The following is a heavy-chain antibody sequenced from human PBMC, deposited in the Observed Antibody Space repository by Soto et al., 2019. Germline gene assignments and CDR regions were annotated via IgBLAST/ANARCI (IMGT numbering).Heavy chain of an antibody. V-gene: IGHV3-33*01. Sequence: LRLSCAASGFTFSSYGMHWVRQAPGKGLEWVAVIWYDGSNKYYADSVKGRFTISRDNSKNTLYLQMNSLRAEDTAVYYCARDRGWMTTVTPDAFDIWGQGTMVTVSS. J-gene: IGHJ3*02. D-gene: IGHD4-17*01. CDR1: GFTFSSYG. CDR3: ARDRGWMTTVTPDAFDI. CDR2: IWYDGSNK.